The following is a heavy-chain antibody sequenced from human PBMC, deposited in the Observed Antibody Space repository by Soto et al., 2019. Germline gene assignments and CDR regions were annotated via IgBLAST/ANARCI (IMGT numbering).Heavy chain of an antibody. CDR3: AGGGGWICDY. V-gene: IGHV3-7*04. J-gene: IGHJ4*02. CDR2: INEDGAQT. D-gene: IGHD5-12*01. CDR1: GFTFSGYW. Sequence: EVQLVESGGGLVQPGGSLRLSCAASGFTFSGYWMNWVRQAPGKGLEWVATINEDGAQTYYVDSVKGRFTISRDNARDSLYRQINRLSAEDTAGYYCAGGGGWICDYWGQGTLVAVSS.